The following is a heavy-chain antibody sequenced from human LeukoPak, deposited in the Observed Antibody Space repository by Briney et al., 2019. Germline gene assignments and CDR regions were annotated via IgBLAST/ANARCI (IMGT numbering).Heavy chain of an antibody. Sequence: ASVKVSCKASGFTFTSSAVQWVRQARGQRLEWIGWIVVGSGNTNYAQKFQERVTITRDMSTSTAYMELSSLRSEDTAVYYCAGRRYDILTGLEGPDAFDIWGQGTMVTVSS. J-gene: IGHJ3*02. D-gene: IGHD3-9*01. V-gene: IGHV1-58*01. CDR3: AGRRYDILTGLEGPDAFDI. CDR2: IVVGSGNT. CDR1: GFTFTSSA.